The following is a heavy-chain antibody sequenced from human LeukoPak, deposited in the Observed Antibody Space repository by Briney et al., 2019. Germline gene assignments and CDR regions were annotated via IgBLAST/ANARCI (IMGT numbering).Heavy chain of an antibody. CDR1: GFTFSTYW. J-gene: IGHJ5*02. CDR3: ARGFYYVSGTANSWFDP. D-gene: IGHD3-10*01. Sequence: GGSLRLSCAASGFTFSTYWMHWVRQAPGKGLVRVSHINTDETRTSYADSVKGRFTISRDNAKNTLYLQMNSLRAEDTAVYYCARGFYYVSGTANSWFDPWGQGTLVTVSS. V-gene: IGHV3-74*01. CDR2: INTDETRT.